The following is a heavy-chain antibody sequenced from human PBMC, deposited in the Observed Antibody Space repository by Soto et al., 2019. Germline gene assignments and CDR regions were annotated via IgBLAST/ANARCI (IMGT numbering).Heavy chain of an antibody. CDR1: GYTFTSYY. D-gene: IGHD6-19*01. CDR3: AREMGIAVAGLGY. Sequence: ASVKVSCKASGYTFTSYYMHWVRQAPGQGLEWMGKINPSGSSTSYAQKYQGRVTMTRDTSTSTVYMELSSLRSEDTAVYYCAREMGIAVAGLGYWGQGTLVTVSS. CDR2: INPSGSST. J-gene: IGHJ4*02. V-gene: IGHV1-46*03.